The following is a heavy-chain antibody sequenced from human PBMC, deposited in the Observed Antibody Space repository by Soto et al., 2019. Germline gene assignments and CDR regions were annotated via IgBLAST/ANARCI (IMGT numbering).Heavy chain of an antibody. D-gene: IGHD1-26*01. J-gene: IGHJ4*02. CDR3: ARARASGSFDY. CDR2: INPNTGHP. Sequence: QVQLVQSGSESMQPGASVKVSCKGSGYNFNSHSINWLRQAPGQWLEWMGWINPNTGHPTSEQGFTGRFVFSVDTSVSTVYLQIFSLKADDSAVYYCARARASGSFDYWCQGTLVTVAS. V-gene: IGHV7-4-1*01. CDR1: GYNFNSHS.